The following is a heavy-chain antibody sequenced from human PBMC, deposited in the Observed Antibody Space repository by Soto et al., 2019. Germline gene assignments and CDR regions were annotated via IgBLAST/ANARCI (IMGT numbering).Heavy chain of an antibody. CDR2: INAGNGNT. CDR1: GYTFTSYA. J-gene: IGHJ4*02. D-gene: IGHD6-19*01. CDR3: ARMGIAVAGFDY. Sequence: GASVKVSCKASGYTFTSYAMHWVRQAPGQRLEWMGWINAGNGNTKYSQKLQGRVTITRDTSASTAYMELSSLRSEDTAVYYCARMGIAVAGFDYWGQGTLVTVSS. V-gene: IGHV1-3*01.